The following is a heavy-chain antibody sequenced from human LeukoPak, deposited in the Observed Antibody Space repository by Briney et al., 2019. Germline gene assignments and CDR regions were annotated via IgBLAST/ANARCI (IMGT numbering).Heavy chain of an antibody. J-gene: IGHJ4*02. D-gene: IGHD6-19*01. V-gene: IGHV3-30*18. CDR3: AKDGAVAGIIDY. Sequence: GGSRRLSCAASGFTFSSYGMHWVRQAPGKGLEWVAVISYDGSNKYYADSVKGRFTISRDNSKNTLYLQMNSLRAEDTAVYYCAKDGAVAGIIDYWGQGTLVTVSS. CDR1: GFTFSSYG. CDR2: ISYDGSNK.